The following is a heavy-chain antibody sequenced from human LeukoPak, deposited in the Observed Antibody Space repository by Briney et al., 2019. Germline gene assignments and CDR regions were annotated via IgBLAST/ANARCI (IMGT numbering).Heavy chain of an antibody. CDR3: ARDPPLGSCSTISCPHLDY. D-gene: IGHD2-2*01. CDR1: GFTFSRYS. V-gene: IGHV3-21*01. J-gene: IGHJ4*02. Sequence: GGTLRLSCAASGFTFSRYSMNWVRQAPGKGLEWVSSISSSSSFIYYADSVKGRFTISRDNAKNSLYLQMNSLRAEDTAVYYCARDPPLGSCSTISCPHLDYWGQGTLVTVSS. CDR2: ISSSSSFI.